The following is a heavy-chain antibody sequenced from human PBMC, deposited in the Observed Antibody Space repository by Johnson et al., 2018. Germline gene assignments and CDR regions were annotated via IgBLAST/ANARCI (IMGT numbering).Heavy chain of an antibody. CDR3: ARARLCSRTSCFSMDV. V-gene: IGHV3-11*01. CDR2: ISPSGTTI. CDR1: GFTFSDYY. Sequence: QVQLVQSGGGLVKPGGSLRLSCAASGFTFSDYYMTWIRQAPGKGLEWVSYISPSGTTIYYADSVTGRFTISRDNAKNSLNLQMNSLGAEDTALYYCARARLCSRTSCFSMDVWGQGTTVTVSS. J-gene: IGHJ6*02. D-gene: IGHD2-2*01.